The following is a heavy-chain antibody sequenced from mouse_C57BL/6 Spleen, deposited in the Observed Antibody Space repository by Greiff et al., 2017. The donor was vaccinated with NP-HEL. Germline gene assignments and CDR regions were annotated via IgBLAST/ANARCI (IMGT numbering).Heavy chain of an antibody. J-gene: IGHJ2*01. CDR2: ISDGGSYT. V-gene: IGHV5-4*01. CDR1: GFTFSSYA. CDR3: ASDGSPDYYGSSYFDY. Sequence: EVQGVESGGGLVKPGGSLKLSCAASGFTFSSYAMSWVRQTPEKRLEWVATISDGGSYTYYPDNVKGRFTISRDNAKNNLYLQMSHLKSEDTAMYYGASDGSPDYYGSSYFDYWGQGTTLTVSS. D-gene: IGHD1-1*01.